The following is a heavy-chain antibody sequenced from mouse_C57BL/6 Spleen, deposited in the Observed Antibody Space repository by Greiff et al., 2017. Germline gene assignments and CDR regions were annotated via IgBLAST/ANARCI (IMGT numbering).Heavy chain of an antibody. CDR3: ARYYYGSSLDY. J-gene: IGHJ2*01. CDR1: GYTFTSYW. Sequence: VQLQQPGAELVMPGASVKLSCKASGYTFTSYWMHWVKQRPGQGLEWIGEIDPSDSYTNYNQKFKGKSTLTVDKYSSTAYMQLSSLTSEDSAVYYCARYYYGSSLDYWGQGTTLTVSS. D-gene: IGHD1-1*01. CDR2: IDPSDSYT. V-gene: IGHV1-69*01.